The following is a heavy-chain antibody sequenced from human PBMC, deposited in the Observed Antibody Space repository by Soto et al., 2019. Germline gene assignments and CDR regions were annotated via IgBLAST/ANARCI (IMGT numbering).Heavy chain of an antibody. CDR1: GGSISSYY. D-gene: IGHD5-18*01. Sequence: SETLSLTCTVSGGSISSYYWSWIRQPPGKGLEWIGYIYYSGSTNYNPSLKSRVTISVDTSKNQVSLKLRSVTAVDTAVYYCARSQDTAMPDYYYYGMDVWGQGTTVTVSS. CDR3: ARSQDTAMPDYYYYGMDV. J-gene: IGHJ6*02. CDR2: IYYSGST. V-gene: IGHV4-59*12.